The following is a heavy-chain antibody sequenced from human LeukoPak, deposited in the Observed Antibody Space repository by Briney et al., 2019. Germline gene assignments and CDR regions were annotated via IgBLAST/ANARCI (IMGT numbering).Heavy chain of an antibody. V-gene: IGHV7-4-1*02. CDR2: ITTNTGNP. Sequence: ASVKVSCKASGYTFTGYAINWVRQAPGQGLEWMGWITTNTGNPTYAQDFTGRFVFSLDTSVTTAFLHISSLTAADTAVYYCARTTTSLAFDIWGQGTMVTVSS. CDR1: GYTFTGYA. J-gene: IGHJ3*02. D-gene: IGHD2/OR15-2a*01. CDR3: ARTTTSLAFDI.